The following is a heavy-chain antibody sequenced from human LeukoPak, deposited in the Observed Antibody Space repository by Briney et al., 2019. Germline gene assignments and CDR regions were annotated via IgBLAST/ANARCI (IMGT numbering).Heavy chain of an antibody. CDR1: GGSVSSGSYY. D-gene: IGHD5-24*01. CDR2: ISYSGST. CDR3: ARDTLRGDGYNYDS. V-gene: IGHV4-61*01. J-gene: IGHJ5*01. Sequence: SETLSLTCTVSGGSVSSGSYYCNWIRQSPGKGLESIGYISYSGSTTYNPSLKSRVTISVDTSKNQFSLKLSSVTAADTAVYYCARDTLRGDGYNYDSWGQGTRVTDSS.